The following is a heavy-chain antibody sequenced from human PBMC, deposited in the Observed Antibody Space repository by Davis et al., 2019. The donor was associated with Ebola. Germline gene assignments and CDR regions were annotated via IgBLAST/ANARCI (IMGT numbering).Heavy chain of an antibody. CDR3: ARDYVY. Sequence: GSLRLSCSVSGYSINRGFSWGWIRQPPGKGLEWIGSIYHSGATNYSPSLKRRVTISADTSKNQFFLRMSSVTAADTAMYYCARDYVYWGQGTPVTVSS. J-gene: IGHJ4*02. CDR1: GYSINRGFS. V-gene: IGHV4-38-2*02. CDR2: IYHSGAT. D-gene: IGHD1-14*01.